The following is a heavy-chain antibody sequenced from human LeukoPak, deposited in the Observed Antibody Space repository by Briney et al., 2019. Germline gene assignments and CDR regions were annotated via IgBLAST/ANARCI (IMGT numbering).Heavy chain of an antibody. J-gene: IGHJ5*02. CDR3: ARESTLGNWFDP. D-gene: IGHD7-27*01. CDR1: GGSISGYY. CDR2: IHTSGSA. Sequence: PSETLSLTCTVPGGSISGYYWSWIRQPAGKGLEWIARIHTSGSADYSTSLKSRVIMSVDTSKNQFSLRLTSVTAADTAVYYCARESTLGNWFDPWGQGTLVTVSS. V-gene: IGHV4-4*07.